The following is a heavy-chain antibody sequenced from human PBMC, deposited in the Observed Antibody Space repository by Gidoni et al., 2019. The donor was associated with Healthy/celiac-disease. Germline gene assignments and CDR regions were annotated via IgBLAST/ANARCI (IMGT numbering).Heavy chain of an antibody. CDR2: IYYSGST. V-gene: IGHV4-39*01. CDR3: ARHVFYDILTGYYLHYFDY. CDR1: GGSISSSSYY. Sequence: QLQLQESGPGLVKPSETLSLTCTVSGGSISSSSYYWGWIRQPPGKGLEWIGSIYYSGSTYYNPSLKSRVTISVDTSKNQFSLKLSSVTAADTAVYYCARHVFYDILTGYYLHYFDYWGQGTLVTVSS. D-gene: IGHD3-9*01. J-gene: IGHJ4*02.